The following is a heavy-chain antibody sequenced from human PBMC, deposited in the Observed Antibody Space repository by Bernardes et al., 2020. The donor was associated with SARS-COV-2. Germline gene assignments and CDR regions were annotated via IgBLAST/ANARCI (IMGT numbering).Heavy chain of an antibody. CDR3: AKDYETGELGIAVEGYCGH. J-gene: IGHJ4*02. CDR1: GFTFDYFA. D-gene: IGHD6-19*01. V-gene: IGHV3-9*01. CDR2: ISWNSGSI. Sequence: SLRLSCAASGFTFDYFAMHWVRHSPGKGLEWVSGISWNSGSIGYAASVKGRFTISRDNAKNSLYLQMNSLRPDDTALYYCAKDYETGELGIAVEGYCGHGGQGTRVTVSS.